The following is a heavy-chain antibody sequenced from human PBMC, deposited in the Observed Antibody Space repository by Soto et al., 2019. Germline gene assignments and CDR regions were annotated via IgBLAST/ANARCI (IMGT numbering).Heavy chain of an antibody. V-gene: IGHV4-61*08. CDR1: GGSINSGDYY. D-gene: IGHD1-26*01. CDR2: IYYSGST. CDR3: AREKTSGSYYVDYFDY. Sequence: SETLSLTCTVSGGSINSGDYYWSWIRQPPGKGLEWIGYIYYSGSTNYNPSLKSRVTISVDTSKSQFSLKLSSVTAADTAVYYCAREKTSGSYYVDYFDYWGQGTLVTVSS. J-gene: IGHJ4*02.